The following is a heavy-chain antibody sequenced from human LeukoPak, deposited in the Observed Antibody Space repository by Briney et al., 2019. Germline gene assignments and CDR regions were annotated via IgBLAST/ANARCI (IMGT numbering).Heavy chain of an antibody. V-gene: IGHV3-21*01. D-gene: IGHD3-3*01. Sequence: GGSLRLSCAASGFTFSSYSMNWVRQAPGKGLEWVSSISSSSSYIYYADSVKGRFTISRDNAKNSLYLQMNSLRAEDTAVYYCARVGSYYDFWSGYYTTHYYYYMDVWGKGTTVTVSS. J-gene: IGHJ6*03. CDR3: ARVGSYYDFWSGYYTTHYYYYMDV. CDR2: ISSSSSYI. CDR1: GFTFSSYS.